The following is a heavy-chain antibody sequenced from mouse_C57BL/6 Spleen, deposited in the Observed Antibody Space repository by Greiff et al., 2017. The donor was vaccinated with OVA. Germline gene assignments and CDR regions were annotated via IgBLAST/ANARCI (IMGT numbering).Heavy chain of an antibody. CDR2: FPPYNDDT. CDR1: GYTFTTYP. Sequence: QVQLQQSGAELVKPGASVKMSCKASGYTFTTYPIEWMKQNHGKSLEWIGNFPPYNDDTKYNEKFKVKATLTVETSSSTVYLELSRLTSDDSAVYYWARRDDYDDAMDYWGQGTSVTVSS. CDR3: ARRDDYDDAMDY. J-gene: IGHJ4*01. V-gene: IGHV1-47*01. D-gene: IGHD2-4*01.